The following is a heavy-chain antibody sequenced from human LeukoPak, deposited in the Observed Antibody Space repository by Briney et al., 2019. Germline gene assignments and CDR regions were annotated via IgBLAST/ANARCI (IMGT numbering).Heavy chain of an antibody. Sequence: GRSLRLSCAASGFTFSSYAMHWVRQAPGKGLEWVAVISYDGSNKYYADSVKGRFTISRDNSKNTLYLQMNSLRAEDTAVYYCARDPQNYYGSGRGVYYFNYWGQGTLVTVSS. CDR3: ARDPQNYYGSGRGVYYFNY. CDR1: GFTFSSYA. D-gene: IGHD3-10*01. V-gene: IGHV3-30-3*01. J-gene: IGHJ4*02. CDR2: ISYDGSNK.